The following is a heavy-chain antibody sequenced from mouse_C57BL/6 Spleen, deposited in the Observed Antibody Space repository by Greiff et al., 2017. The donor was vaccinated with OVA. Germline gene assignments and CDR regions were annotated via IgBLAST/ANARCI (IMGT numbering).Heavy chain of an antibody. Sequence: QVHVKQPGAELVRPGSSVKLSCKASGYTFTSYWMHWVKQRPIQGLEWIGNIDPSDSETHYNQKFKDKATLTVDKSSSTAYMQLSSLTSEDSAVYYCARRGYYGSSYFDYWGQGTTLTVSS. CDR1: GYTFTSYW. CDR3: ARRGYYGSSYFDY. J-gene: IGHJ2*01. CDR2: IDPSDSET. D-gene: IGHD1-1*01. V-gene: IGHV1-52*01.